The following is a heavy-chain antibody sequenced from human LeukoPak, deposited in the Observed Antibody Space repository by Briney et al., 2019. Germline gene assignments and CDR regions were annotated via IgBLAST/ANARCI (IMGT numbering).Heavy chain of an antibody. CDR1: GFAFNTYA. CDR3: VIWGDYDVLTGYYVPDY. V-gene: IGHV3-23*01. CDR2: ITGSGTNT. D-gene: IGHD3-9*01. J-gene: IGHJ4*02. Sequence: GGSLRLSCAASGFAFNTYAMSWVRQAPGKGLEWVSAITGSGTNTYYADSVKGRFTISRDNSKNTVFLQMNSLRHEDTAIYYCVIWGDYDVLTGYYVPDYWGQGTLVTVSS.